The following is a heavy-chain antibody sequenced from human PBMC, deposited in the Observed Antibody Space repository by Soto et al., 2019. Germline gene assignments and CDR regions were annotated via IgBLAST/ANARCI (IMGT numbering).Heavy chain of an antibody. CDR2: IRFDGSTA. CDR3: VRDRPNTESLTGYFDT. J-gene: IGHJ4*02. CDR1: GFVFRTFR. D-gene: IGHD3-9*01. V-gene: IGHV3-33*01. Sequence: LRLSCEASGFVFRTFRMHWVRRAPGKGLEWLATIRFDGSTARYAESVRGRFNISRDNSMNTLYLQLDRLRVEDTAVYYCVRDRPNTESLTGYFDTWGQGTPVT.